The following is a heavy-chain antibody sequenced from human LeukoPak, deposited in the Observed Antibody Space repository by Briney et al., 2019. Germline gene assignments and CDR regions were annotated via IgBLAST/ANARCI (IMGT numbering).Heavy chain of an antibody. V-gene: IGHV3-48*03. Sequence: GALRLSCAASGFTFSSYEMNWVRQAQGKGLEWVSYISSSGSTIYYADSVKGRFTISRDNAKNSLYLQMNSLRAEDTAVYYCARDNDGLTDYWGQGTLVTVSA. CDR2: ISSSGSTI. CDR3: ARDNDGLTDY. J-gene: IGHJ4*02. D-gene: IGHD5-24*01. CDR1: GFTFSSYE.